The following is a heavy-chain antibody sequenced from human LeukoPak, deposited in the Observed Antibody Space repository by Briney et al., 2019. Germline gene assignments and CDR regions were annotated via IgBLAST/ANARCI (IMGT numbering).Heavy chain of an antibody. CDR1: GFTFKSFS. CDR2: ISSNSGIK. CDR3: ARVRVNIVATTEDYFDY. J-gene: IGHJ4*02. V-gene: IGHV3-48*01. D-gene: IGHD5-12*01. Sequence: PGGSLRLSCGGSGFTFKSFSMHWVRQAPGKGLEWVSDISSNSGIKSYADSVKGRFTISRDNAKNSLYLQMNSLRAEDTAVYYCARVRVNIVATTEDYFDYWGQGTLVTVSS.